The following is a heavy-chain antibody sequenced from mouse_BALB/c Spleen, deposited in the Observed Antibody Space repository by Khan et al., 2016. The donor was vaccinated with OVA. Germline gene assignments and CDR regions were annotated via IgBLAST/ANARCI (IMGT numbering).Heavy chain of an antibody. V-gene: IGHV1-18*01. J-gene: IGHJ3*01. Sequence: EVQLQQSGPELVKPGASMKISCKASGYSFTDYTMNWVKQSHGKNLEWIGLINPYNGFTSYNQKFKGKATLTVDTSSSTAYMDLLSLTSEDSAVYYCARGNYYGSNSWFAYWGQGTLVTVSA. CDR2: INPYNGFT. D-gene: IGHD1-1*01. CDR1: GYSFTDYT. CDR3: ARGNYYGSNSWFAY.